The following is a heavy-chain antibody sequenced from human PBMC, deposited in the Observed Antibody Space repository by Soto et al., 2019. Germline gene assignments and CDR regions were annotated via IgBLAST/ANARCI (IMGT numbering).Heavy chain of an antibody. CDR2: ISASTLTI. J-gene: IGHJ4*02. CDR1: GFPFSTYS. D-gene: IGHD2-2*01. V-gene: IGHV3-48*02. Sequence: GSLRLSCAASGFPFSTYSMSWVRRAPGKGLEWISYISASTLTIFYADSVKGRFTISRDTAQNSLYLQMNSLRDEDTAVYYCARAPQLVAPAATGFDSWGQGTLVTVSS. CDR3: ARAPQLVAPAATGFDS.